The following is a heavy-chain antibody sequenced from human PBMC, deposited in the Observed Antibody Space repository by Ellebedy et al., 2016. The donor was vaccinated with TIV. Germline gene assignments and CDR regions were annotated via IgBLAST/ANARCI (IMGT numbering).Heavy chain of an antibody. CDR1: GYTFTSYA. V-gene: IGHV7-4-1*02. CDR2: IKTNTGNP. Sequence: AASVTVSCKASGYTFTSYAMNWVRQAPGQGLEWMGWIKTNTGNPTYAQGFTGRFVFSLDTSVSTAYLQTSSLKAEDTAVYYCARAHRGYSRHLGYWGQGTLVTVSS. J-gene: IGHJ4*02. D-gene: IGHD5-18*01. CDR3: ARAHRGYSRHLGY.